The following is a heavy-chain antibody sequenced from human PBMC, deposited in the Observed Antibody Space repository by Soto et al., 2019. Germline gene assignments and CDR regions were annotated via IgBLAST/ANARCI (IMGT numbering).Heavy chain of an antibody. J-gene: IGHJ4*02. D-gene: IGHD3-10*01. Sequence: QVQLQESGPGLVKPSQTLSLTCTVSGASISSGAYYWSWIRQQPGKGLEWVGYIYYPGNTYYNPSLKSRISMSIDTSKNQFSLRLTSVTAADTAVYYCAVGSGTHYSVAPGLEFWGLGTLVTVSP. CDR3: AVGSGTHYSVAPGLEF. CDR2: IYYPGNT. V-gene: IGHV4-31*03. CDR1: GASISSGAYY.